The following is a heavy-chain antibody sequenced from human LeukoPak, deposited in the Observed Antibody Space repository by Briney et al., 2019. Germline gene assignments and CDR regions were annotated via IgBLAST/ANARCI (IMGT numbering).Heavy chain of an antibody. CDR2: ISYDGSNK. CDR3: AKELLGPTRGYSGYDPYYFDY. J-gene: IGHJ4*02. D-gene: IGHD5-12*01. Sequence: GGSLRLSCAASGFTFSSYGMHWVRQAPGKGLEWVAVISYDGSNKYYADSVKGRFTISRDNSKNTLYLQMNSLRAEDTAVYYCAKELLGPTRGYSGYDPYYFDYWGRGTLVTVSS. CDR1: GFTFSSYG. V-gene: IGHV3-30*18.